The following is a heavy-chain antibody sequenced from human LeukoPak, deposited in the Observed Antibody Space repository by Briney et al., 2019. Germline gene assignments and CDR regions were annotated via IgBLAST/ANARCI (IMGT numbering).Heavy chain of an antibody. CDR3: ARVPYSYGSLYYMDV. J-gene: IGHJ6*03. V-gene: IGHV3-7*01. D-gene: IGHD5-18*01. Sequence: GGSLRLSCAASGFTFSNYWMSWVRQAPGNGPEWVANIKEDESEKNYVDSVKGRFTISRDSAKNSLYLQMNSLRAEDTAVYYCARVPYSYGSLYYMDVWGKGTTVTVSS. CDR2: IKEDESEK. CDR1: GFTFSNYW.